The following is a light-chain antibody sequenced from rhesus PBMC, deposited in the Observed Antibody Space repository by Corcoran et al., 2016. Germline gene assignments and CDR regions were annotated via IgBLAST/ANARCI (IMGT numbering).Light chain of an antibody. CDR3: QRYNSLPLT. J-gene: IGKJ3*01. CDR2: YAN. Sequence: DIQMTQSPSSLSASVGDRVTITCRASQCISSYLNWYQKKPGKAPKFLIYYANPFESGVPTRCIGSGSGTEFTITISSLQPEEFATYYCQRYNSLPLTFGPGTKLDIK. CDR1: QCISSY. V-gene: IGKV1-32*01.